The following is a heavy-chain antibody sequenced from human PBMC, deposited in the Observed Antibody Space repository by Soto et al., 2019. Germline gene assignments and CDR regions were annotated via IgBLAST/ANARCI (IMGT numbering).Heavy chain of an antibody. CDR1: GLTISSNY. J-gene: IGHJ3*01. CDR2: IYSIGPK. V-gene: IGHV3-53*01. Sequence: SLRLSCAASGLTISSNYINWVRHAPGKGLEWVSVIYSIGPKYYADSVKGRFTISRDNSKKTLYLQMNSLRVDETAVYYCARAPPPEWEIRTGASDVWGLGKMVAVSS. CDR3: ARAPPPEWEIRTGASDV. D-gene: IGHD1-26*01.